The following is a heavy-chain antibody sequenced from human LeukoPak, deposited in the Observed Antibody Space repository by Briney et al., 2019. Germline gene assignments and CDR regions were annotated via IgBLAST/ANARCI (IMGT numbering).Heavy chain of an antibody. CDR3: ARQIVGTSWNYYYSYIDV. V-gene: IGHV4-39*01. CDR2: VFHSGNT. Sequence: PSETLSLTCSVSGGSISSSLYPWGWLRQPPGKGLEWIGNVFHSGNTYSSPSLQSRVDFSVDTSKNQFSLKLTSVTATDTAVYYCARQIVGTSWNYYYSYIDVWGKGTSVSVSS. J-gene: IGHJ6*03. CDR1: GGSISSSLYP. D-gene: IGHD1-1*01.